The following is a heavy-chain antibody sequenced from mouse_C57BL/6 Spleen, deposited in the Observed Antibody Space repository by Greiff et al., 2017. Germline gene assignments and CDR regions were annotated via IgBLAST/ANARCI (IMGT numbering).Heavy chain of an antibody. CDR2: IYPGSGST. CDR1: GYTFTSYW. V-gene: IGHV1-55*01. J-gene: IGHJ1*03. Sequence: QVQLQQPGAELVKPGASVKMSCKASGYTFTSYWITWVKQRPGQGLEWIGDIYPGSGSTNYNEKFKSKATLPVDTSSSTAYMQLSSLTSEDSAVYYCARSRGEYRYFDVWGTGTTVTVSS. CDR3: ARSRGEYRYFDV.